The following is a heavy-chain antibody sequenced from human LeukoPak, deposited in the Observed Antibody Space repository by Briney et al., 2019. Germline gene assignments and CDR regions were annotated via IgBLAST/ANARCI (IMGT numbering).Heavy chain of an antibody. CDR3: ARETIAVAGPSQNAFDI. D-gene: IGHD6-19*01. CDR2: IYSGGST. J-gene: IGHJ3*02. CDR1: GFTVSSKY. V-gene: IGHV3-66*02. Sequence: PGGSLRLSCAASGFTVSSKYMSWVRQAPGKGLKWVSVIYSGGSTYYADSVKGRFTISRDNSKNTLYLQMNSLRAEDTAVYYCARETIAVAGPSQNAFDIWGQGTMVTVSS.